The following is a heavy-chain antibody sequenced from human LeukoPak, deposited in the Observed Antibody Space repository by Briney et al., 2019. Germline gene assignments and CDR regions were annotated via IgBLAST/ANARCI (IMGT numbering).Heavy chain of an antibody. J-gene: IGHJ4*02. V-gene: IGHV4-38-2*02. Sequence: SETLSLTCTVSGYSISSGYYWGWIRQPPGKGLEWIGSIYHSGSTYYNPSLKSRVTISVDTSKNQFSLKLSSVHAADTAVYYCAGISKGSGTTPWGQGTLVTVSS. CDR1: GYSISSGYY. D-gene: IGHD1-1*01. CDR3: AGISKGSGTTP. CDR2: IYHSGST.